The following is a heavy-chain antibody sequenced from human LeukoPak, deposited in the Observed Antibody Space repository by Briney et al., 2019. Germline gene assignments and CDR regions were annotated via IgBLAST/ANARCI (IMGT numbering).Heavy chain of an antibody. CDR1: GFTFSSYG. Sequence: PGGSLRLSCAASGFTFSSYGMHCVRQAPGKGLEWVAVIWYDGSNKYYADSVKGRFTISRDNSKNTLYLQMNSLRAEDTAVYYCARSQAVAGTPYYYYGMDVWGQGTTVTVSS. V-gene: IGHV3-33*01. J-gene: IGHJ6*02. D-gene: IGHD6-19*01. CDR3: ARSQAVAGTPYYYYGMDV. CDR2: IWYDGSNK.